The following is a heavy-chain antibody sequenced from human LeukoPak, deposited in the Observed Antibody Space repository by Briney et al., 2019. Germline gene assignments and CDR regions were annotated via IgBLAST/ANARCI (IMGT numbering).Heavy chain of an antibody. Sequence: SETLSLTCAVSGASISGSNYYWGWIRQPPGKGLEWIGEINHSGSTNYNPSLKSRVTISVDTSKNQFSLKLSSVTAADTAVYYCARRYGSGSYFFWFDPWGQGTLVTVSS. CDR2: INHSGST. J-gene: IGHJ5*02. CDR1: GASISGSNYY. CDR3: ARRYGSGSYFFWFDP. D-gene: IGHD3-10*01. V-gene: IGHV4-39*07.